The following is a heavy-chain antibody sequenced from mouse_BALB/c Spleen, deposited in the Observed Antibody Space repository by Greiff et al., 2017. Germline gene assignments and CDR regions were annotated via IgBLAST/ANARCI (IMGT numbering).Heavy chain of an antibody. Sequence: EVHLVESGGGLVKPGGSLKLSCAASGFTFSSFGMHWVRQAPEKGLEWVAYISSGSSTIYYADTVKGRFTISRDNPKNTLFLQMTSLRSEDTAMYYCARDDFYYGSSSYYAMDYWGQGTSVTVSS. J-gene: IGHJ4*01. CDR1: GFTFSSFG. D-gene: IGHD1-1*01. CDR3: ARDDFYYGSSSYYAMDY. V-gene: IGHV5-17*02. CDR2: ISSGSSTI.